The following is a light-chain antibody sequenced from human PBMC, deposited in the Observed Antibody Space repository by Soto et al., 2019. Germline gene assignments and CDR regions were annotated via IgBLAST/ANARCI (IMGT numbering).Light chain of an antibody. CDR1: SSDIGGYNY. CDR3: SSYTSSSTLI. Sequence: QSALTQPASVSGSPGQSITISCTGTSSDIGGYNYISWYQQLPGKAPKFIIYDVRNRPSGVSNRFSGSRSGNTASLTISGLQAEDEADYYCSSYTSSSTLIFGGGTKLTVL. J-gene: IGLJ2*01. V-gene: IGLV2-14*01. CDR2: DVR.